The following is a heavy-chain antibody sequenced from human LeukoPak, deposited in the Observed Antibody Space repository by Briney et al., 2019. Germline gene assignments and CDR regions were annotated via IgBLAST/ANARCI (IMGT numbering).Heavy chain of an antibody. D-gene: IGHD2-8*01. Sequence: SETLSLTCAVYRGSFSGYYWNWIRQPPGKGLEWIGEINHSGSTNYNPSLKSRVTISVDTSKNQFSLKLSSVTAADTAVYYCTKSLNWFDPWGQGTLVTVSS. V-gene: IGHV4-34*01. CDR2: INHSGST. CDR3: TKSLNWFDP. J-gene: IGHJ5*02. CDR1: RGSFSGYY.